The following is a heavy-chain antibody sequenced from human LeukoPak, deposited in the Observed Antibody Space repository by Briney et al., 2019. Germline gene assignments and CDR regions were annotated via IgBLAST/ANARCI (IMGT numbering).Heavy chain of an antibody. V-gene: IGHV3-66*01. CDR1: GFTVSDNY. CDR3: VRDRWPGLGDF. Sequence: GVSLRLSCAASGFTVSDNYTSWVRQAQGKGLEWVSTVYSGGLTYYADPVKGRFTISRDNSKNTLYLQMSSLRAEDTAVYYCVRDRWPGLGDFWGQGTTVTVSS. D-gene: IGHD6-19*01. J-gene: IGHJ6*02. CDR2: VYSGGLT.